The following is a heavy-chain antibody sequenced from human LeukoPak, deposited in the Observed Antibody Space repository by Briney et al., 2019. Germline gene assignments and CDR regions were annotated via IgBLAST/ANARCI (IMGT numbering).Heavy chain of an antibody. Sequence: GASVKVSCKVSGYTLTELSMHWVRQAPGKGLEWMGGFDPEDGETIYAQKFQGRVTMTEDTSTDTAYMELSSLRPEDTAVYYCASPPSSWNKDFDYWGQGTLVTVSS. CDR1: GYTLTELS. D-gene: IGHD6-13*01. V-gene: IGHV1-24*01. J-gene: IGHJ4*02. CDR3: ASPPSSWNKDFDY. CDR2: FDPEDGET.